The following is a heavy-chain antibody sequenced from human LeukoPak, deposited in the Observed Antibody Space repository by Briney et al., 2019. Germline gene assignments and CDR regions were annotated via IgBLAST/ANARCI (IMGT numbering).Heavy chain of an antibody. D-gene: IGHD4-11*01. CDR2: ISWNSGSI. CDR1: GFTFDDYA. CDR3: ARGHLYSFDH. V-gene: IGHV3-9*01. J-gene: IGHJ4*02. Sequence: GRSLRLSCAASGFTFDDYAMHWVRQAPGKGLEWVSGISWNSGSIGYADSVKGRFTISRDNAKNSLYLQMNSLRAEDTAVYYCARGHLYSFDHWGQGALVTVSS.